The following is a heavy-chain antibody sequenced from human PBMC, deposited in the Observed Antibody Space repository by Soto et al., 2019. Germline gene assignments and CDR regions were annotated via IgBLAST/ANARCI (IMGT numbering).Heavy chain of an antibody. Sequence: QVQLQESGPGPVKPSQTLSLTCTVSGGSMNSGGYCWNWIRQHPGEGLEWIGCISYGGTTSYNPSRXSRXTIPVDTSKNQFSLKLSSVTAADTAVYYCSRGILVWGQGTLITVSS. CDR2: ISYGGTT. D-gene: IGHD2-15*01. CDR3: SRGILV. V-gene: IGHV4-31*03. J-gene: IGHJ4*02. CDR1: GGSMNSGGYC.